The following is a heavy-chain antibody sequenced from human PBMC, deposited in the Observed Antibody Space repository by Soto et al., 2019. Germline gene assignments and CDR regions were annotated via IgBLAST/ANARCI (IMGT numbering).Heavy chain of an antibody. CDR2: ISAYNGNR. V-gene: IGHV1-18*01. D-gene: IGHD2-21*01. CDR3: ARGDDWNVDDY. CDR1: GYTFTSYS. J-gene: IGHJ4*02. Sequence: QVQLVQSGADVKKPGASVKVSCKASGYTFTSYSMSWVRQAPGQGLEWMGWISAYNGNRNYAQKFQGRVTMTTDTFTSTAYMELGSLRSDDTAVYYCARGDDWNVDDYWGQGTLVTVSS.